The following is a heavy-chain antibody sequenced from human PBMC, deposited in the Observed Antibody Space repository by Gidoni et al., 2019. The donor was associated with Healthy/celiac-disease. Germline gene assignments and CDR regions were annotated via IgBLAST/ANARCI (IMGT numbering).Heavy chain of an antibody. CDR1: GGSISSSSYS. J-gene: IGHJ4*02. Sequence: QLQLQESGPGLVKPSETLSLTCTVSGGSISSSSYSWGWIRQPPGNGLEWIGSIYYSGSTYYNPSLKSRVTISVDTSKNQFSLKLSSVTAADTAVYYCARAGGDYVWGSYRSAIFDYWGQGTLVTVSS. D-gene: IGHD3-16*02. V-gene: IGHV4-39*07. CDR2: IYYSGST. CDR3: ARAGGDYVWGSYRSAIFDY.